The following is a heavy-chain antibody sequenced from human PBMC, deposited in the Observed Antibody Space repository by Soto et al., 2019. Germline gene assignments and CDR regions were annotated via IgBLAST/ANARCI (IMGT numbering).Heavy chain of an antibody. J-gene: IGHJ5*02. CDR1: GCNISSGDYY. Sequence: SSETLSLTCTVSGCNISSGDYYWSWSRQPPGKGLEWLGYIYYSGITYYNPSLKSRVTISVDTSKNQFSLKLSSMTAADTAVYYCARDRPYYYYSSGFPRWGQGTLVTVS. CDR2: IYYSGIT. D-gene: IGHD3-22*01. V-gene: IGHV4-30-4*01. CDR3: ARDRPYYYYSSGFPR.